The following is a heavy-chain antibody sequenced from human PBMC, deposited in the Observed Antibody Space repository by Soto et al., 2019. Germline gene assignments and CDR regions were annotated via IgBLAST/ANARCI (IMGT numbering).Heavy chain of an antibody. D-gene: IGHD2-2*01. CDR2: INHSGST. V-gene: IGHV4-34*01. CDR3: ARWLTVVPAGIKN. CDR1: GGSFSGYY. Sequence: SETLSLTCAVYGGSFSGYYWSWILQPPGKGLEWIGEINHSGSTNYNPSLKSRVTISVDTSKNQFSLKLSSVTAADTAVYYCARWLTVVPAGIKNWGQGALVPVSS. J-gene: IGHJ4*02.